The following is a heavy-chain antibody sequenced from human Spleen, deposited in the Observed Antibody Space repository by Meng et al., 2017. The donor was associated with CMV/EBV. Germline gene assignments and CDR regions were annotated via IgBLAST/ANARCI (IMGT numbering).Heavy chain of an antibody. CDR1: GGSISSSSYY. CDR2: IYYSGST. V-gene: IGHV4-39*07. D-gene: IGHD3-3*01. Sequence: SETLSLTCTVSGGSISSSSYYWGWIRQPPGKGREWIGSIYYSGSTYDNPSLKSRVTISVDTYKNQFSLKLSSVTAADTSVYSWAPVNVRITIFGVVTPLGWFDPWGQGTLVTVSS. J-gene: IGHJ5*02. CDR3: APVNVRITIFGVVTPLGWFDP.